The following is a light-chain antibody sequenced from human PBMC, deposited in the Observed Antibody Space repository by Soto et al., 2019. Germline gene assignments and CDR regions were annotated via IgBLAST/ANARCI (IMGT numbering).Light chain of an antibody. V-gene: IGLV2-14*01. J-gene: IGLJ1*01. CDR1: SSDVGGYNY. Sequence: QSVLTQPASVSGSPRRSITISCTGTSSDVGGYNYVSWYQQHPGKAPKLMIYEVSNRPSGVSNRFSGSKSGNTASLTISGLQAEDEADYYCSSYTSSTTQVFGTATKPTV. CDR3: SSYTSSTTQV. CDR2: EVS.